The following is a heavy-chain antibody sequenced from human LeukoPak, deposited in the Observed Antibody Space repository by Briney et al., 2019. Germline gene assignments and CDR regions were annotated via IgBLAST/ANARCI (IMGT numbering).Heavy chain of an antibody. J-gene: IGHJ3*02. V-gene: IGHV3-23*01. CDR1: GFTFSSYA. D-gene: IGHD3-22*01. CDR2: ISGSGGST. Sequence: QAGGSLSLSCAASGFTFSSYAMSWVRQAPGKGLEWVSAISGSGGSTYYADSVKGRFTISRDNSKNTLYLQMNSLRAEDTAVYYCAKDQGGYYYPDAFDIWGQGTMVTVSS. CDR3: AKDQGGYYYPDAFDI.